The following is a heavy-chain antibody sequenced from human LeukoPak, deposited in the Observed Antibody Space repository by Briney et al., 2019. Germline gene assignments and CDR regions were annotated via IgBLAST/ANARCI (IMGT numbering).Heavy chain of an antibody. CDR1: GYTFTSYY. Sequence: ASVKVSCKASGYTFTSYYMHRVRQAPGQGLEWMGIINPSGGSTSYAQKFQGRVTMTRDTSTSTVYMELSSLRSEDTAVYYCARDYSGEPLRAWGQGTLVTVSS. D-gene: IGHD1-14*01. CDR2: INPSGGST. V-gene: IGHV1-46*01. CDR3: ARDYSGEPLRA. J-gene: IGHJ5*02.